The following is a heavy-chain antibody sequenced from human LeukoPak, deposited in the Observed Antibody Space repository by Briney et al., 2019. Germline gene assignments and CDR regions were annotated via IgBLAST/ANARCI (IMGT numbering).Heavy chain of an antibody. V-gene: IGHV3-23*01. D-gene: IGHD6-13*01. CDR1: GFTFSSFA. J-gene: IGHJ4*02. CDR2: MSGDATST. Sequence: GGSLRLSCAASGFTFSSFAMNWVRQAPGKWLEWVSTMSGDATSTYYADSVKGRFTISRDNSKTTLFLQMNSLRAEDTAVYYCAKRTSGSSWYSSDSWGQGTLVTVSS. CDR3: AKRTSGSSWYSSDS.